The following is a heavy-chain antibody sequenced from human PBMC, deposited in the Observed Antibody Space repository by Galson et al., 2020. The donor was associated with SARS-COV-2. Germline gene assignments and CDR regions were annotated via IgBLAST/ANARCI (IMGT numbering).Heavy chain of an antibody. D-gene: IGHD2-2*01. V-gene: IGHV4-31*03. J-gene: IGHJ4*02. CDR3: ARVFVVVPAALINPPEYYFDY. Sequence: SETLSLTCTVSGGSISSGGYYWSWIRQHPGKGLEWIGYIYYSGSTYYNPSLKSRVTISVDTSKNQFSLKLSSVTAADTAVYYCARVFVVVPAALINPPEYYFDYWGQGTLVTVSS. CDR2: IYYSGST. CDR1: GGSISSGGYY.